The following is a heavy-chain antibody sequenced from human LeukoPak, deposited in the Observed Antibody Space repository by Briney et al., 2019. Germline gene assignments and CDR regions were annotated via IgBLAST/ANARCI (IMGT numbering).Heavy chain of an antibody. CDR1: GYSFTTYW. D-gene: IGHD6-6*01. CDR2: IYPGDSDT. V-gene: IGHV5-51*01. J-gene: IGHJ3*02. CDR3: ARHYSSSSGDAFDI. Sequence: GESLQISCKGSGYSFTTYWIAWVRQLPGKGLEWMGIIYPGDSDTRYSPSFQGQVTISADKSIKTAYLQWNSLKASDTAMYYCARHYSSSSGDAFDIWGQGTMVTVSS.